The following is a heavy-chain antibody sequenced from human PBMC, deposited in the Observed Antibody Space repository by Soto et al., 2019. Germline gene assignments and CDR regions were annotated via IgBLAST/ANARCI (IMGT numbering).Heavy chain of an antibody. V-gene: IGHV4-4*07. Sequence: SETLSLTCSVSGVSMRNSYWTWIRQSAGKGLEWIGRISTSGNTNYNPSLNSRLTMSVDTSKNQVSLILNSVTAADTAVYYCARVGPWVPYYYDSSPYTFENWFDPWAREPWSPSPQ. CDR1: GVSMRNSY. J-gene: IGHJ5*02. D-gene: IGHD3-22*01. CDR3: ARVGPWVPYYYDSSPYTFENWFDP. CDR2: ISTSGNT.